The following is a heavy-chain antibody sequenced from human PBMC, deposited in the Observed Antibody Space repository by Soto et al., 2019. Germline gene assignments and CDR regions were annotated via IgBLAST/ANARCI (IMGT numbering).Heavy chain of an antibody. V-gene: IGHV3-48*02. D-gene: IGHD1-26*01. J-gene: IGHJ6*02. CDR1: GFTFSSYS. CDR3: ARLVGATEYYYYDMDV. CDR2: ISGSSRTI. Sequence: GGSLRLSCAASGFTFSSYSMNWVRQAPGKGLEWVSYISGSSRTIYYADSVRGRFTISRDNDKNSLYLQMSSLRDEDTAVYFCARLVGATEYYYYDMDVWGQGTTVTVSS.